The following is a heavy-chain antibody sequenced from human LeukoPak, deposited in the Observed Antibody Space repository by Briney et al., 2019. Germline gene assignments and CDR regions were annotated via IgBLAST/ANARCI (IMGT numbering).Heavy chain of an antibody. CDR2: ISNSGST. CDR1: GGSISSYY. D-gene: IGHD1-26*01. CDR3: ARVAAGSSGWTLDS. V-gene: IGHV4-39*07. J-gene: IGHJ4*02. Sequence: PSETLSLTCTVSGGSISSYYWSWIRQPPGKGLEWIGSISNSGSTYYNPSLKSRVTISVDTSKNQFSLKLSSVTAADTAVYYCARVAAGSSGWTLDSWGQGTLVTVSS.